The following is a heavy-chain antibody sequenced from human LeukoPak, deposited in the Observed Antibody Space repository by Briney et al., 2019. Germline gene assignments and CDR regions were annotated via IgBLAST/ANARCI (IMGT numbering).Heavy chain of an antibody. Sequence: SETLSLTCTVSGASVGSAGYYWSWIRQPPGGGLEWIGYVYYIANTNYNPSLKSRVTMSVDPSKNQFSLEVKSVTAADTAMYYCARTQSQSGSYRYYFGYWGQGTLVTVSS. CDR2: VYYIANT. CDR1: GASVGSAGYY. CDR3: ARTQSQSGSYRYYFGY. D-gene: IGHD1-26*01. J-gene: IGHJ4*02. V-gene: IGHV4-61*08.